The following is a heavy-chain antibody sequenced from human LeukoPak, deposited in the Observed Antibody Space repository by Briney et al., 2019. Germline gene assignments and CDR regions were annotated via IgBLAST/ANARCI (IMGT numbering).Heavy chain of an antibody. J-gene: IGHJ4*02. CDR1: GYTFTSHS. CDR3: ASGEMITFGGVTPFDY. CDR2: IIPIFGTA. Sequence: ASVKVSCKASGYTFTSHSINWARQAPGQGLEWMGGIIPIFGTANYAQKFQGRVTITADESTSTAYMELSSLRSEDTAVYYCASGEMITFGGVTPFDYWGQGTLVTVSS. V-gene: IGHV1-69*13. D-gene: IGHD3-16*01.